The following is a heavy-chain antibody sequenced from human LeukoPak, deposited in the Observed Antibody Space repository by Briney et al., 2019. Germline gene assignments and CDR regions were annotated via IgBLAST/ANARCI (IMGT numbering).Heavy chain of an antibody. D-gene: IGHD4/OR15-4a*01. V-gene: IGHV3-21*01. Sequence: GGSLRLSCAASGFTFSSYSMNWVRQAPGKGLEWVSSISSSSSYIYYADSVKGRFTISRDNAKNSLYLQMNSLRAEDTAVYYCARDLPVSGAYHNFDSWGQGTLVTVSS. CDR2: ISSSSSYI. CDR3: ARDLPVSGAYHNFDS. J-gene: IGHJ4*02. CDR1: GFTFSSYS.